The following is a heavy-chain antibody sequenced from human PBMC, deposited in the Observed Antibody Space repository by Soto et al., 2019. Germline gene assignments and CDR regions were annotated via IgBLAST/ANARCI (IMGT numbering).Heavy chain of an antibody. CDR1: GGSISSYY. V-gene: IGHV4-59*01. J-gene: IGHJ5*02. CDR3: ARVVPIPFWFDP. CDR2: IYYSGST. Sequence: SETLSLTCTVSGGSISSYYWSWIRQPPGKGLEWIGYIYYSGSTNYNPSLKSRVTISVDTSKNQFSLKLSSVTAADTAVYYCARVVPIPFWFDPWGQGALVTVSS. D-gene: IGHD3-10*01.